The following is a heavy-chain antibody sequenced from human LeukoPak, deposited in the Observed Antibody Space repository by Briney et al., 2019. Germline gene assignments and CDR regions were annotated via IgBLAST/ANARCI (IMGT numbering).Heavy chain of an antibody. CDR3: ARDRLDAFDI. CDR2: ISSSGSTI. Sequence: GGSLRLSCAASGFTFSSYEMNWVRQAPGKGLEWVSYISSSGSTIYYADSVKGRFTISRDNAKNSLYLQMNSLRAEDTAVYYCARDRLDAFDIWGQGTMVTVSS. D-gene: IGHD6-25*01. V-gene: IGHV3-48*03. CDR1: GFTFSSYE. J-gene: IGHJ3*02.